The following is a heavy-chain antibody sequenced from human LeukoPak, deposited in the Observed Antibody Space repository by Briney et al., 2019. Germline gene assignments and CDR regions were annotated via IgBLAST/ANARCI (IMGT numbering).Heavy chain of an antibody. V-gene: IGHV4-34*01. CDR3: ARANDYGVHPWFDP. Sequence: PSETLSLTCAVYGGSFSGYYWSWIRQPPGKGLEWIGEINHSGSTNYNPSLKSRVTISVDTSKNQFSLKLSSVTAADTAVYYCARANDYGVHPWFDPWGQGTLVTVSS. J-gene: IGHJ5*02. CDR1: GGSFSGYY. CDR2: INHSGST. D-gene: IGHD4-17*01.